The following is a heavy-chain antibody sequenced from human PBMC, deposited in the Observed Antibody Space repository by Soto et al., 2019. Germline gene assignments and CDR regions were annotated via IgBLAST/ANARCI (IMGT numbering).Heavy chain of an antibody. CDR3: ARHLYPTTPPGIAAAGFDY. V-gene: IGHV1-46*01. Sequence: ASVKVSCKASGYTFTSYYMHWVRQAPGQGLEWMGIINPSGGSTSYAQKFQGRVTMTRDTSTSTVYMELSSLRSEDTAVYYCARHLYPTTPPGIAAAGFDYWGQGTLVTVSS. CDR1: GYTFTSYY. CDR2: INPSGGST. J-gene: IGHJ4*02. D-gene: IGHD6-13*01.